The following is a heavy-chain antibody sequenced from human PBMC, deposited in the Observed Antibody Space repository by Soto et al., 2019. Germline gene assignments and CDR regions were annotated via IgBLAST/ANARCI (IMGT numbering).Heavy chain of an antibody. Sequence: PGGSLRLSCAASGFTFSTYGMHWVRQAPGKGLEWVAVISYDGRNKYYGDSVKGRFTVSRDRSTNTPFLQMNSLTTEDTAVYYCAKDLGDYGGNLNGMDVWGQGTTVTVSS. D-gene: IGHD4-17*01. CDR1: GFTFSTYG. J-gene: IGHJ6*02. CDR2: ISYDGRNK. V-gene: IGHV3-30*18. CDR3: AKDLGDYGGNLNGMDV.